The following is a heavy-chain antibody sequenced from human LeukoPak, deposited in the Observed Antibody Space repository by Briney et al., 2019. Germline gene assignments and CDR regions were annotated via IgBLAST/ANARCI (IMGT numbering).Heavy chain of an antibody. D-gene: IGHD1-26*01. CDR3: ARRLVGATNTFDY. J-gene: IGHJ4*02. CDR2: IYPGDSDT. V-gene: IGHV5-51*01. CDR1: GYSFTSYW. Sequence: GESLKNSCKGSGYSFTSYWIGWVRQMPGKGLEWMGIIYPGDSDTRYSPSFQGQITISADKSISTAYLQWSSLKASDTAMYYCARRLVGATNTFDYWGQGTLVTVSS.